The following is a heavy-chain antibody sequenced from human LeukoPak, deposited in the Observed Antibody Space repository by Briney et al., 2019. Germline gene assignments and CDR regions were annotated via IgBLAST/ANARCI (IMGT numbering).Heavy chain of an antibody. J-gene: IGHJ4*02. V-gene: IGHV3-48*01. CDR3: AREAHRTGTSFDY. CDR1: GFSFSSYS. D-gene: IGHD3/OR15-3a*01. CDR2: ISSSDGTI. Sequence: GGSLRLSCAASGFSFSSYSMNWVRQAPGKGLEWVSYISSSDGTIYYADSVKGRFPISRDNAKNSTSLKMNSLRAEDTAVYYCAREAHRTGTSFDYWGQGTLVTVSS.